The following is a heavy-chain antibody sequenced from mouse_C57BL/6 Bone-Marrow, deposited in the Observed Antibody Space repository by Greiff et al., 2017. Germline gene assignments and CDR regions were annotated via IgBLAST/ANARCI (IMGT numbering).Heavy chain of an antibody. CDR3: ARRRCSMDYYAKDY. D-gene: IGHD1-1*02. Sequence: VQLQQPGAELVKPGASVKMSCKASGYTFTSYWITWVKQRPGQGLEWIGDIYPGSGSTNYNEKFKSKATLTVDTSSSTAYMQLSSLTSEDSAVYYCARRRCSMDYYAKDYWGQGTSVTVSS. CDR1: GYTFTSYW. J-gene: IGHJ4*01. CDR2: IYPGSGST. V-gene: IGHV1-55*01.